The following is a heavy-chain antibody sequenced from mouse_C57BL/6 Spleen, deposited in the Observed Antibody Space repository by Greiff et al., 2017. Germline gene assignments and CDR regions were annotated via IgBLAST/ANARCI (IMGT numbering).Heavy chain of an antibody. J-gene: IGHJ3*01. CDR2: INPNYGTT. CDR3: ARPHYSNYLAWFAY. CDR1: GYSFTDYN. Sequence: QLQESGPELVKPGASVKISCKASGYSFTDYNMNWVKQSNGKSLEWIGVINPNYGTTSYNQKFKGKATLTVDQSSSTAYMQLNSLTSEDSAVYYCARPHYSNYLAWFAYWGQGTLVTVSA. D-gene: IGHD2-5*01. V-gene: IGHV1-39*01.